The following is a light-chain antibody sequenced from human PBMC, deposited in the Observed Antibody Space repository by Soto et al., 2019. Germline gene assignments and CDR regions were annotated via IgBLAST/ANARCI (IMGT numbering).Light chain of an antibody. J-gene: IGKJ2*03. V-gene: IGKV3-20*01. CDR2: GAS. CDR1: QSVSSNY. CDR3: QQYAGSPYS. Sequence: EIVVTQSPGTLSLSPGERATLSCRASQSVSSNYLAWYQQKPGQAPRLLIYGASTRATGIPDRFSGSGSETDFTLTISRLEPEDFAVYYCQQYAGSPYSFGQGTKLEIK.